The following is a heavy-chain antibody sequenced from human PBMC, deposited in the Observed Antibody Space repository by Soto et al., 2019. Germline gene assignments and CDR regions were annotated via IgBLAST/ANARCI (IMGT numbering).Heavy chain of an antibody. CDR1: GGTFNRYT. D-gene: IGHD1-1*01. Sequence: VQLVQSGAEVKKPGSSVKLSCKASGGTFNRYTISWVRQAPVQGLEWMGGIIPIFGTANYAQKFQGRVAIIADESTSAAYMELRSLRSEDTAVYYCSLLGFRDGNNAKYNYSGMDVWGQGTTVTVSS. J-gene: IGHJ6*02. CDR3: SLLGFRDGNNAKYNYSGMDV. V-gene: IGHV1-69*01. CDR2: IIPIFGTA.